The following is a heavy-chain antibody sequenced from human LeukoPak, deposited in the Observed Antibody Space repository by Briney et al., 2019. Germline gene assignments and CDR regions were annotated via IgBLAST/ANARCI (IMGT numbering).Heavy chain of an antibody. J-gene: IGHJ4*02. CDR1: GLTFSRHA. CDR3: ARALGYDFWSGYIY. CDR2: ISSSGGVT. V-gene: IGHV3-23*01. Sequence: GGSLGLSCAASGLTFSRHAMSWVRQAPGKGLEWVAGISSSGGVTYYLDSVKGRFTISRDNAKNSLYLQMNSLRAEDTAVYYCARALGYDFWSGYIYWGQGTLVTVSS. D-gene: IGHD3-3*01.